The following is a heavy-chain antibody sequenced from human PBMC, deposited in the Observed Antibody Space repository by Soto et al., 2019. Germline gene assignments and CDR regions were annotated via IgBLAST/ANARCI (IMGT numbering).Heavy chain of an antibody. V-gene: IGHV3-74*01. CDR2: INSGGNIT. CDR3: ARSLWSPYFYYGLDV. CDR1: GFALSRYW. Sequence: GGSLRLSCTASGFALSRYWMYWVRQAPGKGLVWVSHINSGGNITPYPDSVRGRFTISRDNSKNTLYLDMHSLTTDDTAVYFCARSLWSPYFYYGLDVWGQGTTVSVSS. D-gene: IGHD2-21*01. J-gene: IGHJ6*02.